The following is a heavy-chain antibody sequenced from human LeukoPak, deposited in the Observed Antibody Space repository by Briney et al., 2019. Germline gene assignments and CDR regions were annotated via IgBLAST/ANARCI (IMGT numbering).Heavy chain of an antibody. CDR3: AREGGGYYFDY. Sequence: PGGSLRLSCAASGFTFSSYSMNWVRQAPGKGLEWVSYISSSSSTIYYADSVKGRFTISRDNAKNSLYLQMNSLRAEDTAVYYCAREGGGYYFDYWGQGTLVTVSS. V-gene: IGHV3-48*01. J-gene: IGHJ4*02. CDR2: ISSSSSTI. D-gene: IGHD3-16*01. CDR1: GFTFSSYS.